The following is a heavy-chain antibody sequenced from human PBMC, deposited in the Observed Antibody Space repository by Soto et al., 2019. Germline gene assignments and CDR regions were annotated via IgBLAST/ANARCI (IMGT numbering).Heavy chain of an antibody. CDR1: GGSISSYY. CDR2: IYTSGST. CDR3: ARVGGTTVTTRYFDY. Sequence: LETLSLTCTVSGGSISSYYWSWIRQPAGKGLEWIGRIYTSGSTNYNPSLKSRVTMSVDTSKNQFSLKLSSVTAADTAVYYCARVGGTTVTTRYFDYWGQGTLVTVSS. V-gene: IGHV4-4*07. D-gene: IGHD4-17*01. J-gene: IGHJ4*02.